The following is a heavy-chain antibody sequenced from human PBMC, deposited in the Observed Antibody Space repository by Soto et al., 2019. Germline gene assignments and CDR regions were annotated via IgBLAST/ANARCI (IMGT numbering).Heavy chain of an antibody. CDR1: GGSITIDNYY. V-gene: IGHV4-39*01. CDR2: IYYTGTT. CDR3: ARIFGSFDDHFED. J-gene: IGHJ1*01. D-gene: IGHD2-15*01. Sequence: QLQLQESGPGLVKPSETLSLTCSVSGGSITIDNYYWGWIRQPPGKALEWIATIYYTGTTYYSPPLKTRATISMDTSKNQFSLRLTSVTAADTAVYYCARIFGSFDDHFEDWGQEVLVTVSS.